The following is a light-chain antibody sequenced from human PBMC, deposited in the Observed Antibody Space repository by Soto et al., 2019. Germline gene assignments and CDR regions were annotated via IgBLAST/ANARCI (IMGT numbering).Light chain of an antibody. Sequence: EIVLTQSPDTLYLSPGERATLSCRASQSVSSDYLVWYQQKFGQAPRLLIYGASSRATGTPDRFSGSGSGSDFTLTISRLEPEDFAVYYCQHYGTSPPSISFGPRTKVEIK. J-gene: IGKJ3*01. CDR2: GAS. CDR3: QHYGTSPPSIS. CDR1: QSVSSDY. V-gene: IGKV3-20*01.